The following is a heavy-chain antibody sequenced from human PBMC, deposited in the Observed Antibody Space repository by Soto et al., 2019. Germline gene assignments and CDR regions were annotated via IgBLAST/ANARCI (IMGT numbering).Heavy chain of an antibody. CDR3: ASIAAPGTTHFDF. V-gene: IGHV4-39*01. Sequence: SETLSLTCTVSGGSLGSSSYYWRWIRQSPGKGLEWIGNIYYSGNTLYNPSLKSRVTISVDTSKNQFYLHLSSVTAADTAIFYCASIAAPGTTHFDFWGQGTLVTVSS. CDR1: GGSLGSSSYY. J-gene: IGHJ4*02. CDR2: IYYSGNT. D-gene: IGHD6-13*01.